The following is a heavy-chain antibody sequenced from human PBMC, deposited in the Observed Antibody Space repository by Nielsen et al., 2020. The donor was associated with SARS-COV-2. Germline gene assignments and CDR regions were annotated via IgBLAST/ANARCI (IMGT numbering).Heavy chain of an antibody. CDR3: AKRGDYNSWYYVMEV. J-gene: IGHJ6*02. CDR2: INWNGGST. CDR1: GFTFDDYG. Sequence: GESLKISCAASGFTFDDYGMSWVRQAPGKGLEWVSGINWNGGSTGYADSVKGRFTISRDNAKNSLYLQMNSLRAEDTAVYHCAKRGDYNSWYYVMEVWGQGTTVTVSS. V-gene: IGHV3-20*01. D-gene: IGHD4-17*01.